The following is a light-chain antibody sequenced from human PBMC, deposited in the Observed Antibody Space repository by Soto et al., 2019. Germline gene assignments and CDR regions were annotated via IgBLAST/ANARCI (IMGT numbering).Light chain of an antibody. Sequence: DIQMTQSPSTVSASIGDRVTITCRASQSISAWLAWYQQKPGKAPNLLIYKASSLESGVPSRFSGTGSGTEFTLIIGSLQPDDFATYYCQQYHGYPWTFGQGTKVEVK. CDR2: KAS. J-gene: IGKJ1*01. V-gene: IGKV1-5*03. CDR3: QQYHGYPWT. CDR1: QSISAW.